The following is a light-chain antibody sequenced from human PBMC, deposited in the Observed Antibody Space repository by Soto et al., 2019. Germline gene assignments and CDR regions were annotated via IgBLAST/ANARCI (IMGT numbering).Light chain of an antibody. Sequence: QSALTQPASVSGSPGQSITISCTGSSSDIGRYNYVSWYQQLPGKAPKLMIYEGNKRPSGVSNRFSGSKSGNTASLTISGLQAEDEADYFCCSYAASRTFYVVFGGGTKLTVL. CDR3: CSYAASRTFYVV. CDR1: SSDIGRYNY. J-gene: IGLJ2*01. V-gene: IGLV2-23*03. CDR2: EGN.